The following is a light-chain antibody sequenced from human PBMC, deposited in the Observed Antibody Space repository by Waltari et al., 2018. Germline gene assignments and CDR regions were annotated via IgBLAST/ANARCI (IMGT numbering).Light chain of an antibody. CDR2: WAS. J-gene: IGKJ2*01. V-gene: IGKV4-1*01. Sequence: DIVMTQSPDSLAVFLGERATINCKSSQSFLSSSNRNNYLAWYQQKPGQPPKLLIYWASTRESGVPDRFSGSGSGTDFTLTISNLQAEDVAVYYCQQFYSSLHTFGQGTKLEIK. CDR1: QSFLSSSNRNNY. CDR3: QQFYSSLHT.